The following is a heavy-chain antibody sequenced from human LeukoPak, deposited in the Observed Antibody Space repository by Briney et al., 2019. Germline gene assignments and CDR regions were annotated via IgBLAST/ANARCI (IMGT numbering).Heavy chain of an antibody. J-gene: IGHJ4*02. CDR3: ARDLEGVTPFDY. D-gene: IGHD3-10*01. V-gene: IGHV3-21*01. Sequence: GGSLRLSCAASGFTFSSYSMNWVRQAPGKGLEWVSSISSSSSYIYYADSVKGRFTISRDNAKNSLYLQMNSLRAEDTAVYYCARDLEGVTPFDYWGQGTLVTVSS. CDR1: GFTFSSYS. CDR2: ISSSSSYI.